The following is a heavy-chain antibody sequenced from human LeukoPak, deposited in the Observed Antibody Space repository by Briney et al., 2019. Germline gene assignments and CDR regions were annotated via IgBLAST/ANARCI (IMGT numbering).Heavy chain of an antibody. Sequence: GGSLRLSCAASAFTFNNYDMHGGRQAPGKGLEWVAFIRYDGSNKYYADFVEGRFTISRDDSKNTLYLLMNSLRAEDTAVYYCAKDSGSYYTSDYWGQGTLVTVSS. J-gene: IGHJ4*02. D-gene: IGHD3-10*01. CDR1: AFTFNNYD. CDR2: IRYDGSNK. CDR3: AKDSGSYYTSDY. V-gene: IGHV3-30*02.